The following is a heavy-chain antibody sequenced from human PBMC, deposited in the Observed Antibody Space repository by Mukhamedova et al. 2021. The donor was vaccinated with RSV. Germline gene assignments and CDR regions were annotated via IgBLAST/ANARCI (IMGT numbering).Heavy chain of an antibody. CDR2: INPRRGGA. CDR3: ARGVGSNTWDFDY. V-gene: IGHV1-2*06. Sequence: HWVRQAPGLGLEWVGRINPRRGGANFAQKFRGRVTMTRDTSMSTAYMELSSLRSLDLAFYNCARGVGSNTWDFDYWGQGT. J-gene: IGHJ4*02. D-gene: IGHD6-13*01.